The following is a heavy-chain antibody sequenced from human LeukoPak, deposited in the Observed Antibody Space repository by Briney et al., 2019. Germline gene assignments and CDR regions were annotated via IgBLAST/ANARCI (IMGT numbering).Heavy chain of an antibody. D-gene: IGHD2-8*01. Sequence: PSETLSLICTVSGGSISSGGYYWSGIRQHPGKGLEWIGYIDYSGSTYYNPSLKSRVTISVDTSKNQFSLKLSSVTAADTAVYYCAIDRVYAGVSYYCMDVWGKRTTVTVSS. CDR2: IDYSGST. CDR1: GGSISSGGYY. CDR3: AIDRVYAGVSYYCMDV. J-gene: IGHJ6*03. V-gene: IGHV4-31*03.